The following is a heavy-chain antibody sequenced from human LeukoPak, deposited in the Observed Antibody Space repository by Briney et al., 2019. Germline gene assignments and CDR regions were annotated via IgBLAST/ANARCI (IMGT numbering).Heavy chain of an antibody. CDR1: GGSFSGYY. CDR2: INHSGST. Sequence: KTSETLSLTCAVYGGSFSGYYRSWIRQPPGKGLEWIGEINHSGSTNYNPSLKGRVTISVDTSKNQFSLKLSSVTAADTAVYYCARANMVRGVGSFFDRNWFDPWGQGTLVTVSS. V-gene: IGHV4-34*01. J-gene: IGHJ5*02. CDR3: ARANMVRGVGSFFDRNWFDP. D-gene: IGHD3-10*01.